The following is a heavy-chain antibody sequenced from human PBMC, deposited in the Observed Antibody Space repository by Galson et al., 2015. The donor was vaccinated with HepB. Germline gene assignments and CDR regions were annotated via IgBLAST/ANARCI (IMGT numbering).Heavy chain of an antibody. J-gene: IGHJ4*02. V-gene: IGHV3-30*18. D-gene: IGHD4/OR15-4a*01. CDR1: GFTFTTSG. Sequence: SLRLSCAASGFTFTTSGMHWVRQAPGKGLEWVAITSHDGSNQYYADSVKGRFSISRDNSNNTLYLHMNSLRAEDTAVYYCAKDKSFCSTNYCCNGYYIDFWGQGTLVSVSS. CDR3: AKDKSFCSTNYCCNGYYIDF. CDR2: TSHDGSNQ.